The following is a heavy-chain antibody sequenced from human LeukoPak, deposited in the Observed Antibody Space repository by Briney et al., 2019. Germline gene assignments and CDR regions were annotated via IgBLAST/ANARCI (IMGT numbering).Heavy chain of an antibody. CDR1: GFTVRSSY. V-gene: IGHV3-53*01. CDR3: ARDQTITGTTWQFNWLHS. CDR2: MDSGGRT. D-gene: IGHD1-7*01. Sequence: GGSLRLSCAASGFTVRSSYMSWVRQAPGKGLECVSVMDSGGRTYYADSVKGRFTISRDNSKNTLYLQMNSLRAEDTAVYYCARDQTITGTTWQFNWLHSWGQGTLVTVSS. J-gene: IGHJ5*01.